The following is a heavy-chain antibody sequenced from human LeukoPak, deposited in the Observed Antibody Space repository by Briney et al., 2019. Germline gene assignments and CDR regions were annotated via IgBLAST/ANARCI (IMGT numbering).Heavy chain of an antibody. CDR2: IKSDGSST. V-gene: IGHV3-74*01. CDR1: GFTFSSYW. CDR3: SRDSLSSCGGDCYSGLDV. Sequence: GGSLRLSCAASGFTFSSYWMHWVRQAPGEALMWVSRIKSDGSSTTYADSVKGRFTISRDNAKNTLYLQMNSLRAEDTAVYYCSRDSLSSCGGDCYSGLDVWGQGTTVTVSS. D-gene: IGHD2-21*02. J-gene: IGHJ6*02.